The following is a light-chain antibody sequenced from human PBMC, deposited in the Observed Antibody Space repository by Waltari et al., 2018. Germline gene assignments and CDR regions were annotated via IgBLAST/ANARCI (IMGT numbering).Light chain of an antibody. V-gene: IGLV2-11*01. CDR3: CSFAGTYTVI. J-gene: IGLJ2*01. CDR2: DVS. Sequence: QSAPTQPRSVSGSPGQSVTISCTGTSSDVGGYNYVSWYQQHPGKVPKLMIYDVSKRPSGVPDRFSGSKSDNTASLTISGLQAEDEADYYCCSFAGTYTVIFGGGTKLTVL. CDR1: SSDVGGYNY.